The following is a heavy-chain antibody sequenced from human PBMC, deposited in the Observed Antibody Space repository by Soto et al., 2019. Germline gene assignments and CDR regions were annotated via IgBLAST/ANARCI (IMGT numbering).Heavy chain of an antibody. Sequence: QVQLVQSGAEVKKPGASVKVSCKASGYTFTNYYVHWVRHAPGQGLEWMGVFNPSGGSTSNAQKFQGRLTMTRDTSTSTVYMALSSLTSEDTAMYYCARLSLIGHAFDIWGLGTMVTVSS. CDR1: GYTFTNYY. CDR2: FNPSGGST. CDR3: ARLSLIGHAFDI. V-gene: IGHV1-46*01. D-gene: IGHD2-2*01. J-gene: IGHJ3*02.